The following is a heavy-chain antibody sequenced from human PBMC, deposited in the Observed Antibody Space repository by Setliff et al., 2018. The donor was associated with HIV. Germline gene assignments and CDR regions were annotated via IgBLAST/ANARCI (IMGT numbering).Heavy chain of an antibody. CDR1: GYSFTSNW. CDR2: IYPGDSDA. Sequence: GESLKISCKGFGYSFTSNWIGWVRQMPGKGLEWMGIIYPGDSDARYSPSFQGQVTISADRSISTAYLQWSSLKASDTAMYYCARRASKASLDYWGQGTLVTVSS. J-gene: IGHJ4*02. CDR3: ARRASKASLDY. V-gene: IGHV5-51*01.